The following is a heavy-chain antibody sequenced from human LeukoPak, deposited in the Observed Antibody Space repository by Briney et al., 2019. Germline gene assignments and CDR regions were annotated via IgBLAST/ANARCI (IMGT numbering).Heavy chain of an antibody. J-gene: IGHJ4*02. CDR3: ARGGTVVNGFDY. Sequence: GGSLRLSCAASEFTFSSYSMSWVRQAPGKGLEWVSYIGSTASSIYYADSVKGRFTISRDNAKNSLYLQMNSLRAEDTAVYYCARGGTVVNGFDYWGQGTLVTVSS. V-gene: IGHV3-48*04. D-gene: IGHD4-23*01. CDR1: EFTFSSYS. CDR2: IGSTASSI.